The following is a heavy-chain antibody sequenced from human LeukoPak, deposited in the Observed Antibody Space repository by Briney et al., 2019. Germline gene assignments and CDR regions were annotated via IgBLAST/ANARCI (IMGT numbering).Heavy chain of an antibody. CDR2: ISGYNGNT. D-gene: IGHD3-10*01. V-gene: IGHV1-18*01. J-gene: IGHJ6*02. CDR3: ARELGGAGSYFFPYYGMDV. Sequence: ASVRVSCKASGYTFISYGINWVRQAPGQGLEWMGWISGYNGNTNYAQNLQGRVTMTRDTSTSTAYMELRSLRSDDTAVYYCARELGGAGSYFFPYYGMDVWGQGTTVTVSS. CDR1: GYTFISYG.